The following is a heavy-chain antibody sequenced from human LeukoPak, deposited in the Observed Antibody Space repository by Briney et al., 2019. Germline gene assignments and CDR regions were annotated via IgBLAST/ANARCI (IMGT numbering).Heavy chain of an antibody. CDR2: ISYDGSNK. J-gene: IGHJ4*02. V-gene: IGHV3-30-3*01. CDR3: AKGISYCSGGSCKFGQRTDLFDY. Sequence: GGSLRLSCAASGFTFSSYAMHWVRQAPGKGLEWVAVISYDGSNKYYADSVKGRFTISRDNSKNTLYLQMNSLRAEDTAVYYCAKGISYCSGGSCKFGQRTDLFDYWGQGTLATVSS. D-gene: IGHD2-15*01. CDR1: GFTFSSYA.